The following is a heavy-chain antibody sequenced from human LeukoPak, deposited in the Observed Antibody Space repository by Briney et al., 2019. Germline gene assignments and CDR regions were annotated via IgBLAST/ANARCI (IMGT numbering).Heavy chain of an antibody. CDR3: ARDVGEYCSSTNCYASDY. Sequence: ASVKVSCKASGYSFTGYYIHWVRQAPGQGLEWMGWSSPNSGGTNYAQKFQGRVTMTRDTSISTAYMELGRLRSDDTAVYYCARDVGEYCSSTNCYASDYWGQGTLVTVSS. J-gene: IGHJ4*02. CDR2: SSPNSGGT. D-gene: IGHD2-2*01. CDR1: GYSFTGYY. V-gene: IGHV1-2*02.